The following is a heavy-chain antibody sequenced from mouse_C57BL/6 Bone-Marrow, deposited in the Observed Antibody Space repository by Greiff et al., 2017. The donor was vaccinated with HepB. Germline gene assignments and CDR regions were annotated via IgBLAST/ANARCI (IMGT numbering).Heavy chain of an antibody. CDR1: GYTFTDYE. D-gene: IGHD1-1*01. CDR3: TTGGLLLRAMDY. CDR2: IDPETGGT. J-gene: IGHJ4*01. Sequence: QVQLKQSGAELVRPGASVTLSCKASGYTFTDYEMHWVKQTPVPGLAWIGAIDPETGGTAYNQKFKGKAILTADKSSSTAYMELRSLTSEDSAVYYCTTGGLLLRAMDYWGQGTSVTVS. V-gene: IGHV1-15*01.